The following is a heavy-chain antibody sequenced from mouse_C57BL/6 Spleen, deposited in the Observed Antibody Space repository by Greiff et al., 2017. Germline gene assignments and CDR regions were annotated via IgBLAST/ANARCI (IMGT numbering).Heavy chain of an antibody. J-gene: IGHJ4*01. CDR1: GYTFTSYG. V-gene: IGHV1-81*01. CDR3: ARGYYVSSFTRAMDY. CDR2: IYPRSGNT. D-gene: IGHD1-1*01. Sequence: VQVVESGAELARPGASVKLSCKASGYTFTSYGISWVKQRTGQGLEGIGEIYPRSGNTYYNEKFKGKATLTADKSSSTAYMELRSLTSEDSAVYFCARGYYVSSFTRAMDYWVQGTSVTVSS.